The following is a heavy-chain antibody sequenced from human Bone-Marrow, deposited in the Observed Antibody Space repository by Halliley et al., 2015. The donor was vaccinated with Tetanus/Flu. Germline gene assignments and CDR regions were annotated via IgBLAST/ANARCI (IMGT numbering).Heavy chain of an antibody. J-gene: IGHJ4*02. Sequence: SLRLSCAASGFTFSTDWMNWVRQVPGKGLEWVANIKRDGSEKNYVGSVKGRFTISRDNAKNSLYLQMNSLRADDTAVYYCVREWGYWGQGTLVTVSS. CDR2: IKRDGSEK. V-gene: IGHV3-7*03. CDR3: VREWGY. D-gene: IGHD1-26*01. CDR1: GFTFSTDW.